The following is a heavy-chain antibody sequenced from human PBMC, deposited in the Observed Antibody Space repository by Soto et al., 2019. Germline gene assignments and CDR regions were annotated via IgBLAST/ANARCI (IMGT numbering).Heavy chain of an antibody. Sequence: PSETLSLTCTVSGGSISSYYWSWIRQTPGKGLEWTGYIFYFGSTNYNPSLKSRVTLSIDTSKNQLSLKLSSVTAADTAVYYCARDLVPGYTGFSDYWGQGTLVTVSS. D-gene: IGHD5-12*01. J-gene: IGHJ4*01. CDR3: ARDLVPGYTGFSDY. CDR2: IFYFGST. CDR1: GGSISSYY. V-gene: IGHV4-59*12.